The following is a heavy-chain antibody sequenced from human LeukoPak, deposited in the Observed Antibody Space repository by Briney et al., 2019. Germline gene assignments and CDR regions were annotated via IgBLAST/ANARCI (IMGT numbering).Heavy chain of an antibody. D-gene: IGHD1-26*01. CDR2: IISHGGNT. CDR3: ARVRMGATVSNYYYYYMDV. J-gene: IGHJ6*03. Sequence: GGSLRLSCAASGFSFSSYTMHWVRQAPGKGLEYVSAIISHGGNTHYTNSVKGRFTISRDNSRNTLYLQMGGLRPDDMAVYHCARVRMGATVSNYYYYYMDVWGKGTTVTVSS. CDR1: GFSFSSYT. V-gene: IGHV3-64*01.